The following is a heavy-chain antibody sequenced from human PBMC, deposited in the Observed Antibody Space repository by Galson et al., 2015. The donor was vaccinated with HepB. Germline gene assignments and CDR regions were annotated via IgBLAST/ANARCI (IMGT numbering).Heavy chain of an antibody. CDR1: GFTFSSYS. CDR3: AREGPRSSSSWYLSLGHAYYYYGMDV. CDR2: ISSSSSYI. Sequence: SLRLSCAASGFTFSSYSMNWVRQAPGKGLEWVSSISSSSSYIYYADSVKGRFTISRDNAKNSLYLQMNSLRAEDTAVYYCAREGPRSSSSWYLSLGHAYYYYGMDVWGQGTTVTVSS. D-gene: IGHD6-13*01. J-gene: IGHJ6*02. V-gene: IGHV3-21*01.